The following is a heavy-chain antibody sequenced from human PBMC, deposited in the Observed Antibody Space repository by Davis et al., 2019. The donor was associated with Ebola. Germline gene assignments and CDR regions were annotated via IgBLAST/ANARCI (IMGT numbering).Heavy chain of an antibody. CDR1: GYTFTRYG. V-gene: IGHV1-18*01. CDR2: ISAYNGNT. Sequence: AASVKVSCKASGYTFTRYGISWVRQAPGQGLEWMGWISAYNGNTNYAQKLQGRVTMTTDTSPSTAYMALRSLRSDDTAVYYCARTPSMVRGLGNWFDSWGQGTLVTVSP. CDR3: ARTPSMVRGLGNWFDS. D-gene: IGHD3-10*01. J-gene: IGHJ5*01.